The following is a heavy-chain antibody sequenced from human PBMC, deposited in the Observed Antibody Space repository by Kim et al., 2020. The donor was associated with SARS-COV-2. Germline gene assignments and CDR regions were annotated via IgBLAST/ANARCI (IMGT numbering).Heavy chain of an antibody. V-gene: IGHV1-3*01. CDR1: GYTFTNHA. D-gene: IGHD3-9*01. Sequence: ASVKVSCKASGYTFTNHAMHWVRQAPGQRLEWMGWINAGNGNTKYSQKFQGRVTITRDTSASTGNMELSSLRSEDTAVYYCARDLRTGYYDILTGYAPTWFDPWGQGTLVTVSS. J-gene: IGHJ5*02. CDR2: INAGNGNT. CDR3: ARDLRTGYYDILTGYAPTWFDP.